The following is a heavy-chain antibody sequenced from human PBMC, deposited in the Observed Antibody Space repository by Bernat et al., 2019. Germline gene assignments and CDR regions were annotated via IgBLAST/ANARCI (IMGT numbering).Heavy chain of an antibody. CDR1: GFTFSSYW. J-gene: IGHJ3*02. D-gene: IGHD2-2*01. CDR2: IKKDGSGK. CDR3: AKVSGIVVPWAAFDI. Sequence: EVQLVESGGGLVQPGGSLRLSCAASGFTFSSYWMSWVRQAPGKGLAWVANIKKDGSGKYDGESVKDRFTISRGNAKNSLYLQMNSLGAEETAVYYGAKVSGIVVPWAAFDIWGRGTMVTVSS. V-gene: IGHV3-7*01.